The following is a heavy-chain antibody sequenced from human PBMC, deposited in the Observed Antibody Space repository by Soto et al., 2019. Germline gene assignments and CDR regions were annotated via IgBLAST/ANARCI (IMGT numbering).Heavy chain of an antibody. CDR2: ISWNSGSI. CDR1: GFTFDDYA. Sequence: GGSLRLSCAASGFTFDDYAMHWVRQAPGKGLEWVSGISWNSGSIGYADSVKGRFTISRDNAKNSLYLQMNSLRAEDTALYYWAGSRGSSGWFRFDYWGQGTLVTVSS. V-gene: IGHV3-9*01. J-gene: IGHJ4*02. D-gene: IGHD6-19*01. CDR3: AGSRGSSGWFRFDY.